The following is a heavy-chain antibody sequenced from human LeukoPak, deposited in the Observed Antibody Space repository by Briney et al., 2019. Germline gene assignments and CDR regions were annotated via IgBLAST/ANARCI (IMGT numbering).Heavy chain of an antibody. V-gene: IGHV3-13*01. Sequence: PGGSLRLSCAASGFSFSSYDFHWVRQRKGESPEWVSAIGTAGDTYYPGSVMGRFTISRENAKNSLYLQMNILEVGDTAVYYCASATRGGYYDHWGQGTLVSVSS. D-gene: IGHD3-22*01. J-gene: IGHJ5*02. CDR3: ASATRGGYYDH. CDR1: GFSFSSYD. CDR2: IGTAGDT.